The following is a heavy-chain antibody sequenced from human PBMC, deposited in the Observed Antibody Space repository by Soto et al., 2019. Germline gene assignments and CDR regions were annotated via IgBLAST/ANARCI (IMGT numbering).Heavy chain of an antibody. CDR1: GGTISGYY. CDR3: ARGKRFSDWFDP. J-gene: IGHJ5*02. V-gene: IGHV4-4*07. CDR2: IYSSGNT. Sequence: QVHLQESGPGLVKPSETLSLTCSVSGGTISGYYWTWIRQPAGKGLEWIGRIYSSGNTKYNPSLQSRVTMSLDTSHNQFSLRLTSVTAADTAVYYCARGKRFSDWFDPWGQGTLVTVSS. D-gene: IGHD3-3*01.